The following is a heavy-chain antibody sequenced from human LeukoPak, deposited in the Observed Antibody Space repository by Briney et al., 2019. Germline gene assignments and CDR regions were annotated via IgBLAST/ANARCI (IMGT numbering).Heavy chain of an antibody. CDR1: GYTFSSYG. CDR2: ISTYNGNT. CDR3: ARDRSEFLHYFDY. D-gene: IGHD3-10*01. J-gene: IGHJ4*02. V-gene: IGHV1-18*01. Sequence: GASVKVSCKAYGYTFSSYGISWVRQAPGQGLEWMGWISTYNGNTNYAQKLQGRVTMTTDTSTSTTYMELRSLRSDDTAVYYCARDRSEFLHYFDYWGQGTLSPSPQ.